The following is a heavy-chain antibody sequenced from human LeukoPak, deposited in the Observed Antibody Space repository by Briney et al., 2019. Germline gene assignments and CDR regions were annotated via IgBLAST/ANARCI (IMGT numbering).Heavy chain of an antibody. CDR1: GFTFSSYG. Sequence: QPGGSRRLSCAASGFTFSSYGMHWVRQAPDKGLEWVAFIRYDGSNKHYADSVKGRSTISRDNSKNTLYLQMNSLRADDTAVYYCAKGYWSGYSFDNWFDPWGQGTLVTVSS. V-gene: IGHV3-30*02. CDR2: IRYDGSNK. D-gene: IGHD3-3*01. CDR3: AKGYWSGYSFDNWFDP. J-gene: IGHJ5*02.